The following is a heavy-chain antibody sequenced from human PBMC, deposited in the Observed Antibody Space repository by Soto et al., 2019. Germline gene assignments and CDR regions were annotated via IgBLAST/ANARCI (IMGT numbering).Heavy chain of an antibody. J-gene: IGHJ3*02. CDR2: IIPILGIA. V-gene: IGHV1-69*02. CDR1: GGTFSSYT. D-gene: IGHD3-22*01. Sequence: QVQLVQSGAEVKKPGSSVKVSCKASGGTFSSYTISWVRQAPGQGLEWMGRIIPILGIANYAQKFQGRVTITADKSTTTDYMELSSLRSEDTAVYYCASSNFLLLLDAFDIWGQGTMVTVSS. CDR3: ASSNFLLLLDAFDI.